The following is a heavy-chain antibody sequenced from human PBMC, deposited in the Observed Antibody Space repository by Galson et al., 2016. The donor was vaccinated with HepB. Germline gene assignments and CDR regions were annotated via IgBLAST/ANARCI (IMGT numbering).Heavy chain of an antibody. D-gene: IGHD6-19*01. CDR3: AKGMTVAVITRCFDF. V-gene: IGHV3-33*06. J-gene: IGHJ4*02. Sequence: SLRLSCAASGFTFSNYVMHWVRQAPGKGLEWVAVIWDDGNKKDNAESVKGRFTISRDNSKNTLYLQMNSLRDEDTAVYYCAKGMTVAVITRCFDFWGQGTPVTVSS. CDR2: IWDDGNKK. CDR1: GFTFSNYV.